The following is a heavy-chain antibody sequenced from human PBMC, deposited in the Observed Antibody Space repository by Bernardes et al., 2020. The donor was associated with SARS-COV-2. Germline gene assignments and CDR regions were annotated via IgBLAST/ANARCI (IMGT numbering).Heavy chain of an antibody. CDR3: ARDQPMNPSSPYYGMDV. D-gene: IGHD6-13*01. Sequence: GGSLRLSRAASGFTVSSNYMSWVRQAPGKGLEWVSVIYSGGSTYYADSVKGRFTISRDNSKNTLYLQMNSLRAEDTAVYYCARDQPMNPSSPYYGMDVWGQGTTVTVSS. CDR1: GFTVSSNY. CDR2: IYSGGST. V-gene: IGHV3-53*01. J-gene: IGHJ6*02.